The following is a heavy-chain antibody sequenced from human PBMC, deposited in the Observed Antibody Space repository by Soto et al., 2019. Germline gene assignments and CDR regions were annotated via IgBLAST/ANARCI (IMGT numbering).Heavy chain of an antibody. J-gene: IGHJ6*02. V-gene: IGHV1-69*02. CDR3: ASHFTGVLVLGASPPGGDNYGWDV. D-gene: IGHD2-2*01. CDR2: IIPILDIP. Sequence: QVQLVQSGAEVKKPGSSVKVSCKASGGTFSRYTISWVRQAPGQGLEWMGRIIPILDIPNYAQNFQGRVTITETKSTRTAYMELSRLRSDDTAVDYCASHFTGVLVLGASPPGGDNYGWDVWGQGTTVTVSS. CDR1: GGTFSRYT.